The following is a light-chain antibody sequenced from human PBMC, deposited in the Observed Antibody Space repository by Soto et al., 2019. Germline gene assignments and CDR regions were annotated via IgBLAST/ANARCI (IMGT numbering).Light chain of an antibody. CDR1: SSDIGGYDY. CDR2: EVS. CDR3: TSYTSGSTNDV. J-gene: IGLJ1*01. V-gene: IGLV2-14*01. Sequence: QSALTQPASVSGSPGQSITISCTGTSSDIGGYDYVSWYQQHPGKAPKLMIYEVSNRPSGVSNRFSGSKSGNTASLTISGLQAEDEADYYCTSYTSGSTNDVFVTGTKVTVL.